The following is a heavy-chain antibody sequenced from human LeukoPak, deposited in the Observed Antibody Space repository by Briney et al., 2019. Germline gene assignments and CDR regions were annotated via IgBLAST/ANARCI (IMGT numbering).Heavy chain of an antibody. D-gene: IGHD4-17*01. V-gene: IGHV7-4-1*02. CDR3: ARSEAWDYGDYSRFDY. CDR1: GYTFTSYA. Sequence: GASVKVSCKASGYTFTSYAMNWVRQAPGQGLEWMGWINTNTGNPTYAQGFTGRFVFSLDTSVSTAYLQISSLKAEDTAVYYCARSEAWDYGDYSRFDYWGQGTLVTVSS. CDR2: INTNTGNP. J-gene: IGHJ4*02.